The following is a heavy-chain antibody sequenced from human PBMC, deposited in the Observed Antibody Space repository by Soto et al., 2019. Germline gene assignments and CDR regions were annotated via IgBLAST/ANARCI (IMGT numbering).Heavy chain of an antibody. Sequence: DVQLVESGGGLIQPGGSLRLSCVASGFTFSGKKYMAGVRQPPGKGPEWVSGVYDLDGTYYADSVRGRFTTSIDSSRTTVYLQMRDLRPEDTALYFCATWHLREHAYDIWGQGTMVTVSS. D-gene: IGHD5-12*01. CDR2: VYDLDGT. J-gene: IGHJ3*02. V-gene: IGHV3-53*01. CDR1: GFTFSGKKY. CDR3: ATWHLREHAYDI.